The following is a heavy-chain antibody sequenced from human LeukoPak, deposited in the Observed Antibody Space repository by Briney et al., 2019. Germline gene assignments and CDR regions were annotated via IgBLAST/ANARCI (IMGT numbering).Heavy chain of an antibody. CDR2: ISSGGNT. D-gene: IGHD5-18*01. J-gene: IGHJ4*02. Sequence: PGGSLRLSCAASGFTFSNYAMSWGRQAPGKGLEWVSVISSGGNTYFADSVKGRFTIPRDNSENTLYLQMNSLRAEDSAVYYCAKGGYSYGYFDYCGQGILVTVSS. CDR1: GFTFSNYA. CDR3: AKGGYSYGYFDY. V-gene: IGHV3-23*01.